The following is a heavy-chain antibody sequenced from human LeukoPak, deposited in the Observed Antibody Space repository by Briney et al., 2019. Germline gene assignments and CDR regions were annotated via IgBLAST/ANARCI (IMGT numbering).Heavy chain of an antibody. V-gene: IGHV3-30*18. CDR3: AKEEYDTADPGWFDP. Sequence: PGRSLRLSCAASGFTFSSYGMDWVSQAGGKGLEWVAVISYEGSNNYYAASVTPRFTISTYNSKNTLYLQMNSLRAEDTAVYYCAKEEYDTADPGWFDPWGQGTLVTVSS. CDR1: GFTFSSYG. D-gene: IGHD5-18*01. CDR2: ISYEGSNN. J-gene: IGHJ5*02.